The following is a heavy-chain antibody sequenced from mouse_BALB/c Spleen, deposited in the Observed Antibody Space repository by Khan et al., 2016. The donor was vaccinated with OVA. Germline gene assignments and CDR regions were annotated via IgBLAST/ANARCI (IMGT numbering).Heavy chain of an antibody. D-gene: IGHD2-1*01. CDR3: ARVGISYYGNYAYYFDY. CDR1: GFTFSSYG. V-gene: IGHV5-6-3*01. Sequence: EVELVESGGGLVQPGGSLKLSCAASGFTFSSYGMSWVRQTPDKRLELVATIYTTVGSTYYPDSVRGRFTISRDNAKNTQYLQMSSLKSEDTAMYYCARVGISYYGNYAYYFDYWGQGTTLTVSS. J-gene: IGHJ2*01. CDR2: IYTTVGST.